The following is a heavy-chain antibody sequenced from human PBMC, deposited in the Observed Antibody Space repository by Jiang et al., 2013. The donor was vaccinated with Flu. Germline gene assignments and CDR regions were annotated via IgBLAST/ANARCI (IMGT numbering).Heavy chain of an antibody. D-gene: IGHD3-16*02. V-gene: IGHV4-59*08. CDR2: LFHGST. Sequence: TLSLTCTVSGDSISSYYWNWIRQPQEGTGVDWVFLFHGSTNYNPSLKSRVSISVDTSKNQFSLNLNSVTAADTAVYYCARHLSYSFDSWGQGTLVTVSS. CDR3: ARHLSYSFDS. CDR1: GDSISSYY. J-gene: IGHJ4*02.